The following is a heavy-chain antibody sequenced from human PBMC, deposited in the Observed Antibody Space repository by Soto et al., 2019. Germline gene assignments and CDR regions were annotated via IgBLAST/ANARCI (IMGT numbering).Heavy chain of an antibody. V-gene: IGHV4-59*08. CDR2: IYYSGST. D-gene: IGHD3-16*01. CDR3: ARLRGTDYYYYMDV. CDR1: GGSISSYY. J-gene: IGHJ6*03. Sequence: SETLSLTCTVSGGSISSYYWSWIRQPPGKGLEWIGYIYYSGSTNYNPSLKSRVTISVDTSKNQFSLKLSSVTAADTAVYYCARLRGTDYYYYMDVWGKGTTVTVSS.